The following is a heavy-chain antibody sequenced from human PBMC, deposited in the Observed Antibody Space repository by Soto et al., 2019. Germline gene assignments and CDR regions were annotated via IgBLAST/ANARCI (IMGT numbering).Heavy chain of an antibody. V-gene: IGHV1-69*01. CDR1: GGTFSSYA. Sequence: QVQLVQSGAEVKKPGSSVKVSCKASGGTFSSYAISWVRQAPGQGLEWMGGIIPIFGTANYAQKFQGRVTITADESTSTAYMEVSSLRSEDTAVYYCARETGYCSGGSCYSFDYWGQGTLVTVSS. D-gene: IGHD2-15*01. CDR3: ARETGYCSGGSCYSFDY. CDR2: IIPIFGTA. J-gene: IGHJ4*02.